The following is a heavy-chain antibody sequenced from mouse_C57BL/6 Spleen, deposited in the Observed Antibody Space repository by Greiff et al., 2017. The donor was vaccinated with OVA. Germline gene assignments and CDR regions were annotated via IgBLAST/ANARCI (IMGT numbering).Heavy chain of an antibody. CDR2: IDPETGGT. CDR1: GYTFTDYE. J-gene: IGHJ3*01. D-gene: IGHD2-13*01. CDR3: TRAADLLLCAY. Sequence: QVQLQQSGAELVRPGASVTLSCKASGYTFTDYEMHWVKQTPVHGLEWIGAIDPETGGTAYNQKFKGKAILTADKSSSTAYMELRSLTSEDSAVYYCTRAADLLLCAYWGQGTLVTVSA. V-gene: IGHV1-15*01.